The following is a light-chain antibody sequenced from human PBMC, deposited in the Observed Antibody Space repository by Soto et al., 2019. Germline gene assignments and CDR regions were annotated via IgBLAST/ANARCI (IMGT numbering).Light chain of an antibody. CDR2: EVS. V-gene: IGLV2-8*01. CDR1: SSDVGGYNY. Sequence: QSALTQPPSASGSPGQSVTISCTGTSSDVGGYNYVSWYQQHPGKAPKLMIYEVSKRPSGVPDRFSGSKSGNTASLTVSGLPAEDEADYYCSSYAGSNLWVVGGGTKRTVL. J-gene: IGLJ3*02. CDR3: SSYAGSNLWV.